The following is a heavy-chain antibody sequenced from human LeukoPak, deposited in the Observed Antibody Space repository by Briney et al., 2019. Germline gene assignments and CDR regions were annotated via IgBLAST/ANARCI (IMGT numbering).Heavy chain of an antibody. CDR1: GYRFTSYW. V-gene: IGHV5-51*01. J-gene: IGHJ4*02. CDR2: IDPDDFDT. D-gene: IGHD6-19*01. Sequence: GESLKISCKVSGYRFTSYWIGWVRQMPGKGLEWMGIIDPDDFDTRYSPSFQGQVTISADKSIRTAYLQWSSLKASDTAMYYCARRPDVGGGWNFDYWGQGTLVTVSS. CDR3: ARRPDVGGGWNFDY.